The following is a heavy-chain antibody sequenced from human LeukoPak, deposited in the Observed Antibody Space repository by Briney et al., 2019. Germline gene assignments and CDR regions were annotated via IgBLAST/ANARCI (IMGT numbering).Heavy chain of an antibody. J-gene: IGHJ4*02. CDR2: ISYDGSNK. CDR1: GFTFSSYA. Sequence: GGSLRLSCVASGFTFSSYAMSWVRQAPGKGLEWVAVISYDGSNKYYADSVKGRFTISRDNSKNTLYLQMNSLRAEDTAVYYCAKLLAVAGTIDYWGQGTLVTVSS. D-gene: IGHD6-19*01. CDR3: AKLLAVAGTIDY. V-gene: IGHV3-30*18.